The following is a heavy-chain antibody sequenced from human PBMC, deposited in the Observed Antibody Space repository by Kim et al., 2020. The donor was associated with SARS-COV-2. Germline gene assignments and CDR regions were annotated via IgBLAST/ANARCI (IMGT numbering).Heavy chain of an antibody. D-gene: IGHD3-3*01. J-gene: IGHJ6*02. V-gene: IGHV3-33*01. CDR2: IWYDGSNK. CDR3: ARGNYDFWSGYYTAYYYGMDV. Sequence: GGSLRLSCAASGFTFSSYGMHWVRQAPGKGLEWVAVIWYDGSNKYYADSVKGRFTISRDNSKNTLYLQMNSLRAEDTAVYYCARGNYDFWSGYYTAYYYGMDVWGQGTTVTVSS. CDR1: GFTFSSYG.